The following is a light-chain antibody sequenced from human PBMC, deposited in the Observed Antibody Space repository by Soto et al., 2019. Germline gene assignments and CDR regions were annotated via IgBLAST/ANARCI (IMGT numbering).Light chain of an antibody. J-gene: IGKJ1*01. CDR1: QSISNW. CDR3: QQHSHWPPWT. CDR2: HAS. V-gene: IGKV1-5*02. Sequence: DIQMTQSPSTLSASVGDRVIIICRASQSISNWLAWYQQKPGTAPKVLIYHASNLQSGVPSRFSGSGSGTDFTLTISSLEPEDFAVYYCQQHSHWPPWTFGQGTKVDIK.